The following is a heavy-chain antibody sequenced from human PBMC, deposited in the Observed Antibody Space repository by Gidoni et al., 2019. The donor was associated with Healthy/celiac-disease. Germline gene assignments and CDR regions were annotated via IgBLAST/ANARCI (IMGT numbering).Heavy chain of an antibody. J-gene: IGHJ4*02. CDR2: ISSSSRYI. CDR1: GFTFSSYS. V-gene: IGHV3-21*01. Sequence: EVQLVASGVGLVKPGGSLRLSFAASGFTFSSYSMNWVRQAPGKGLEWVSSISSSSRYIYYADSVKGRFTISRDNAKNSLYLQMNSLRAEDTAVYYCASSSIGWSPFFDYWGQGTLVTVSS. D-gene: IGHD6-19*01. CDR3: ASSSIGWSPFFDY.